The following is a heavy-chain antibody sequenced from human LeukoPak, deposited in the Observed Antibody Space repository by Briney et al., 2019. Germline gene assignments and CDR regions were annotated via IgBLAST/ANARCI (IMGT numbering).Heavy chain of an antibody. D-gene: IGHD2-2*01. CDR2: INPNSGGT. V-gene: IGHV1-2*02. CDR1: GGTFSSYA. J-gene: IGHJ3*02. CDR3: ARGPDAIFDI. Sequence: ASVKVSCKASGGTFSSYAISWVRQAPGQGLEWMGWINPNSGGTNYAQKFLGRVTMTRDTSIRTASMELSRLRFDDTAVYCCARGPDAIFDIWGQGTMVTVSS.